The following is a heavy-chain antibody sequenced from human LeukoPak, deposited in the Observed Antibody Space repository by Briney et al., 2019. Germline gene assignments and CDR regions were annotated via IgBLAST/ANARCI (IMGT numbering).Heavy chain of an antibody. J-gene: IGHJ6*03. CDR1: GYSISSGYY. CDR2: IYHSGST. CDR3: ARMPDYYYYIDA. D-gene: IGHD2-2*01. V-gene: IGHV4-38-2*02. Sequence: SETLSLTCTVSGYSISSGYYWGWIRQPPGKGLEWIGSIYHSGSTYYNPSLKSRVTISVDTSKNHFSLKLSSVTAADTAVYYCARMPDYYYYIDAWGKGTTITASS.